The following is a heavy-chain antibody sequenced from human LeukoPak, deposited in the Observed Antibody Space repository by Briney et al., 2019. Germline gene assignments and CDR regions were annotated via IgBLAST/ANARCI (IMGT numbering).Heavy chain of an antibody. Sequence: GGSLRLSCAASGFTVSSNYMRWVRQAPGKGLEWVSVIYSGGSTYYADSVKGRFTISRDNSKNTLYLQMNSLRAEDTAVYYCARAVDYDFWSMYGMDVWGQGTTVTVSS. CDR2: IYSGGST. V-gene: IGHV3-53*01. CDR1: GFTVSSNY. D-gene: IGHD3-3*01. CDR3: ARAVDYDFWSMYGMDV. J-gene: IGHJ6*02.